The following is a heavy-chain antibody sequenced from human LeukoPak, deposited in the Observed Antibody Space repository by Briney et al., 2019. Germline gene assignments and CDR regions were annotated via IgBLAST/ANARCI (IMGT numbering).Heavy chain of an antibody. D-gene: IGHD3-10*01. Sequence: GESRRLAWAASGFTFSNYWVHWVRHAPGKGLVWVSRINRDGRTTKYADSGKGRLTVSRDNAKNPLNLQMNSLRAEDTAVYYCARDKKSGESSEIDYWGQGTLVTVSS. CDR2: INRDGRTT. V-gene: IGHV3-74*03. CDR3: ARDKKSGESSEIDY. J-gene: IGHJ4*02. CDR1: GFTFSNYW.